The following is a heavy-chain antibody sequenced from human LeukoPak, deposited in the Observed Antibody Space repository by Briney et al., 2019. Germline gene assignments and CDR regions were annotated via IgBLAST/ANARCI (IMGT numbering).Heavy chain of an antibody. CDR3: TTTPTKYYDFWSAYNDY. D-gene: IGHD3-3*01. J-gene: IGHJ4*02. Sequence: GSLRLSCAASGFTFTNAWMNWVRQAPGKGLEWVGRIKSKTDGGITDYAAPVKGRFTISRDDSKNTLYLQMNSLKTEDTAVYYCTTTPTKYYDFWSAYNDYWGQGTLVTVSS. V-gene: IGHV3-15*07. CDR1: GFTFTNAW. CDR2: IKSKTDGGIT.